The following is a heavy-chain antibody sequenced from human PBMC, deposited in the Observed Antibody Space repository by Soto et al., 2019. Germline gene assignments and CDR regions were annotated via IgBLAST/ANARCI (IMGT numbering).Heavy chain of an antibody. CDR2: IWYDGSNK. V-gene: IGHV3-33*08. D-gene: IGHD1-1*01. J-gene: IGHJ4*02. CDR1: GFTFSSYG. CDR3: ARDPNWNYFFI. Sequence: SLRLSCSASGFTFSSYGMHWVRQAPGKGLEWVAVIWYDGSNKYYADSVKGRFTISRDNSKNTLYLQMNSLRAEDTAVYYCARDPNWNYFFIWGQGTLVTVSS.